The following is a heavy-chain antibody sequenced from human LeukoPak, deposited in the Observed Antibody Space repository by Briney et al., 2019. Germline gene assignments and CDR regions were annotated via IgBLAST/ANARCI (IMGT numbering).Heavy chain of an antibody. CDR1: GGTFSSYS. CDR2: IIPIFDTA. CDR3: ARISLGAIRGYYYGMDV. J-gene: IGHJ6*02. Sequence: GASVKVSCKASGGTFSSYSISWVRQAPGQGLEWMGGIIPIFDTADYAQKFQGRVTITADESTSTAYMELSSLRSEDTAVFYCARISLGAIRGYYYGMDVWGQGTTVTVSS. V-gene: IGHV1-69*13. D-gene: IGHD1-26*01.